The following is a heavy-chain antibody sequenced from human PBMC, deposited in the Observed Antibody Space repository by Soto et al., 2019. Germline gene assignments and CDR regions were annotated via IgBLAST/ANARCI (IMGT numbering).Heavy chain of an antibody. V-gene: IGHV4-61*01. CDR1: GGSVSSGRYY. J-gene: IGHJ6*02. CDR2: IYYSGST. Sequence: SETLSLTCTVSGGSVSSGRYYWRWIRQPPGKGLEWIGYIYYSGSTNYNPSLKRRVTISVDTSKNQFSLKLRSVTAADTDVYYCASEHSGRGYSYGMDVWGQGTTVTVSS. CDR3: ASEHSGRGYSYGMDV. D-gene: IGHD3-10*01.